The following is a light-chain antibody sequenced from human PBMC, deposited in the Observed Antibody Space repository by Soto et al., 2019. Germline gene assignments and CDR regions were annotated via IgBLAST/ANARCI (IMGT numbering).Light chain of an antibody. J-gene: IGKJ4*01. CDR2: LAS. Sequence: DIQMTQSPSTLSASVGDRVTITCRASQNISVYLAWYQQKPGKAPKLLIYLASSLGTGVPSRFSSNRSGTEFDLAIYCLHADDFATYYCQHYNNYPLTYGGGTRVESK. CDR1: QNISVY. CDR3: QHYNNYPLT. V-gene: IGKV1-5*03.